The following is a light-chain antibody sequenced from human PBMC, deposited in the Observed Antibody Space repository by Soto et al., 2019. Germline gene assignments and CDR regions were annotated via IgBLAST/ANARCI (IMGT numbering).Light chain of an antibody. V-gene: IGKV3-20*01. J-gene: IGKJ1*01. CDR1: QSVSSYY. CDR3: QQCGSSPWT. Sequence: EIVLTQSSATLSLSPGERATLSCRASQSVSSYYLAWYQQKPGQAPRLLIYAASSRATGIPDRFSGGGSGTDFTLTISRLEPEDFAVYYCQQCGSSPWTFGQGTKVDIK. CDR2: AAS.